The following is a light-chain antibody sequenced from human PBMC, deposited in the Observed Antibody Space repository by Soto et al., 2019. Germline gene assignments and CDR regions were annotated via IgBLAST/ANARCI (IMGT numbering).Light chain of an antibody. CDR1: QNIGTY. Sequence: EIVLTQSPATLSLSPGERGTLSCRASQNIGTYVAWYQQRPGQAPRLLIYDTFNRATVIPARFSGGGSGTDFTLTSSSLEPEDFAVYYCQHRAYWPWTFGQVTKVEI. CDR2: DTF. CDR3: QHRAYWPWT. V-gene: IGKV3-11*01. J-gene: IGKJ1*01.